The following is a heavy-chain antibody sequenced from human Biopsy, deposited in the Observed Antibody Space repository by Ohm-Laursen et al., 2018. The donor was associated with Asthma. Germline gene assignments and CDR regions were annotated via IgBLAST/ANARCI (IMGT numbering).Heavy chain of an antibody. CDR3: ARAVDYSHYYGIDV. CDR1: GYTFNSAG. Sequence: ASVKVSCKASGYTFNSAGITWVRQAPGQGHEWMGWISVYNGNTKVAQKLQDRVTMFTDTSTSTAYMELRSLRSEDTAVYFCARAVDYSHYYGIDVWGQGPTVTVS. V-gene: IGHV1-18*01. CDR2: ISVYNGNT. D-gene: IGHD3-10*01. J-gene: IGHJ6*02.